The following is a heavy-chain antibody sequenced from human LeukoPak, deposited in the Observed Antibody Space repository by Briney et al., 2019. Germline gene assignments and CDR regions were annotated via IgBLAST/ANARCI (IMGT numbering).Heavy chain of an antibody. J-gene: IGHJ3*02. CDR2: INHSGST. D-gene: IGHD2-8*01. CDR3: ARGFRMANIDAFDI. Sequence: KSSETLSLTCTVSGGSISSSSYYWGWIRQPPGKGLEWIGEINHSGSTNYNPSLKSRVTISVDTSKNQFSLKLSSVTAADTAVYYCARGFRMANIDAFDIWGQGTMVTVSS. CDR1: GGSISSSSYY. V-gene: IGHV4-39*07.